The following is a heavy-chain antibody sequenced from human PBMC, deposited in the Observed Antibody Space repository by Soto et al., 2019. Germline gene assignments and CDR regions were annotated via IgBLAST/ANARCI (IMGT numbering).Heavy chain of an antibody. CDR2: IKSKTDGGTT. V-gene: IGHV3-15*01. CDR1: GFTFSNAW. J-gene: IGHJ4*02. D-gene: IGHD6-6*01. Sequence: EVQLVESGGGLVIPGGSLRLSCAAAGFTFSNAWLSWVRQAPGKGLEWVGRIKSKTDGGTTDYTAPVKGRFTISRDDSKNTLHLQMNSLKIEDTAVYYCTTGSTSTKNYWGQGTLVTVSS. CDR3: TTGSTSTKNY.